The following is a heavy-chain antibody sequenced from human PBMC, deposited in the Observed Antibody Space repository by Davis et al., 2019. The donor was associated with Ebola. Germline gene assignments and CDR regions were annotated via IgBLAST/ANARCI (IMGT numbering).Heavy chain of an antibody. Sequence: GGSLRLSCAASGFTFSSYGMHWVRQAPGKGLEWVSYISSSSSTIYYADSVKGRFTISRDNAKNSLYLQMNSLRAEDTAVYYCARVNRHGDPDYWGQGTLVTVSS. CDR3: ARVNRHGDPDY. D-gene: IGHD4-17*01. V-gene: IGHV3-48*04. J-gene: IGHJ4*02. CDR2: ISSSSSTI. CDR1: GFTFSSYG.